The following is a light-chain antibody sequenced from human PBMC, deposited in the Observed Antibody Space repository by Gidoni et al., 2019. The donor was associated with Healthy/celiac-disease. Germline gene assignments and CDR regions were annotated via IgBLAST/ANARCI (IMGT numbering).Light chain of an antibody. J-gene: IGKJ3*01. CDR2: AAS. V-gene: IGKV1-39*01. CDR1: QSISSY. Sequence: DIQMTQSPSSLSASSLASQSISSYLNWYQQKPGKAPKLLIYAASSLQSGVPSRFSGSGSGTDFTLTISSLQPEDFATYYCQQSYSTPPFTFGPGTKVDIK. CDR3: QQSYSTPPFT.